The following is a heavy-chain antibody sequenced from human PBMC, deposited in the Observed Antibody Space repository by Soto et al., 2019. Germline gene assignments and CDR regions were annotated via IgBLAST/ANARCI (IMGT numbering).Heavy chain of an antibody. CDR3: ARPSGYSSGWYWSDAVDI. Sequence: GGSRRLSCAASGFTVSSNYMTWVRQAPGKGLEWVPVIYMCGSTYYGDSVKGRFTISRYNSKNTLYLQMNSLRAEDTAVYYCARPSGYSSGWYWSDAVDIGGQGIMVP. D-gene: IGHD6-19*01. V-gene: IGHV3-53*01. J-gene: IGHJ3*02. CDR1: GFTVSSNY. CDR2: IYMCGST.